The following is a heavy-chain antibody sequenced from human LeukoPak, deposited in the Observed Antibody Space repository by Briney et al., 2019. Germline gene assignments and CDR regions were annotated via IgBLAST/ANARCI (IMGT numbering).Heavy chain of an antibody. D-gene: IGHD4-23*01. CDR2: IYYSGSN. CDR1: GGSISSYY. J-gene: IGHJ3*02. CDR3: ARDVTMVVMGAFDI. V-gene: IGHV4-59*01. Sequence: KPSETLSLTCTVSGGSISSYYWSWIRQPPGKGLEWIGYIYYSGSNNYNPSLKSRVTISVDTSKNQFSLKLSSVTAADTAVYYCARDVTMVVMGAFDIWGQGTMVTVSS.